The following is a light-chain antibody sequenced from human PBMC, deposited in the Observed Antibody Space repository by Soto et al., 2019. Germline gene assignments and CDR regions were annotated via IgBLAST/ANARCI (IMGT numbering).Light chain of an antibody. V-gene: IGKV3-11*01. Sequence: EIVLTQSAATLSLSPGERSTLSWRASQSVSSYLGWYQQKPGQAPRLLIYDASNRATGIPARFSGSGSGTDFTLTISSLEPEDFAVYYCQQRINWPLTFGGGTKV. CDR3: QQRINWPLT. CDR1: QSVSSY. CDR2: DAS. J-gene: IGKJ4*01.